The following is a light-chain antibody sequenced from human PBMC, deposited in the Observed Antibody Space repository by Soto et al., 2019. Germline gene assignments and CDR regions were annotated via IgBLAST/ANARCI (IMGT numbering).Light chain of an antibody. J-gene: IGLJ2*01. V-gene: IGLV1-40*01. Sequence: QSVLTQPPSVSGAPGQRVTISCTGSSSNIGAGFDVYWYQHLPGTAPKLLIYDNTNRPSGVPDRFSGSKSGTSASLAITGLQAEDEADYYCQSYDSSLSAVVFGVVTQLTVL. CDR1: SSNIGAGFD. CDR2: DNT. CDR3: QSYDSSLSAVV.